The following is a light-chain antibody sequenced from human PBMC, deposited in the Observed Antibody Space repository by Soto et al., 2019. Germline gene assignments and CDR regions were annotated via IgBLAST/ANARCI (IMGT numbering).Light chain of an antibody. CDR3: QQYGSSPRT. Sequence: EIVLTHSPRTLSLFQGQIGSLYCSARQSIRRNLVAWYHQEPGQGPRLLSHGASSRATGIPDRFSCSESGTYFTLITSRLEREDVAMYYCQQYGSSPRTFGQGTKVDTK. CDR1: QSIRRNL. J-gene: IGKJ1*01. CDR2: GAS. V-gene: IGKV3-20*01.